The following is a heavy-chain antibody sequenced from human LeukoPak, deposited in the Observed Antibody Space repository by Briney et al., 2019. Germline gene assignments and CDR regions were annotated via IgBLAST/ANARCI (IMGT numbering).Heavy chain of an antibody. CDR2: ISYDGSNK. V-gene: IGHV3-30*18. Sequence: AGTLRLSCAASGFTFSSYGMHWVRQAPGKGLEWVAVISYDGSNKYYADSVKGRFTISRDNSKNTLYLQMNSLRAEDTAVYYCAKDLGYSYGSYFDYWGQGTLVTVSS. J-gene: IGHJ4*02. CDR3: AKDLGYSYGSYFDY. CDR1: GFTFSSYG. D-gene: IGHD5-18*01.